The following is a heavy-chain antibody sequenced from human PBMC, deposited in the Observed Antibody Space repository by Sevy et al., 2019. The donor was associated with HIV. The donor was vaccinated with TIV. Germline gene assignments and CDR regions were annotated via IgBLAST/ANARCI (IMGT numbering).Heavy chain of an antibody. CDR1: GGSFSGYY. V-gene: IGHV4-34*01. D-gene: IGHD5-12*01. Sequence: SETLSLTCAVYGGSFSGYYWSWIRQPPGKGLEWIGEINHSGSTNYNPSLKSRVTISVDTSKNQVSLKLSSVTATDTVVYYGTSLYLGATISEPTGSPFDYWGQGTLVTVSS. CDR2: INHSGST. J-gene: IGHJ4*02. CDR3: TSLYLGATISEPTGSPFDY.